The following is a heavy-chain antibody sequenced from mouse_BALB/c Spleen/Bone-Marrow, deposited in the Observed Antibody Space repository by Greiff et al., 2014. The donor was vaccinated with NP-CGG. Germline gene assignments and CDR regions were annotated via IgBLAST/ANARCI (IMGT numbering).Heavy chain of an antibody. CDR1: GYTFTSYV. CDR2: INPYNDGT. J-gene: IGHJ2*01. CDR3: AREGGYDEDYFDY. Sequence: LEESGPELVKPGASVKMSCKASGYTFTSYVMHWVKQKPGQGLEWMGCINPYNDGTKYNEKFKGKATLTSDKSSSTAYMELSSLTSEDSAVYYCAREGGYDEDYFDYWGQGTTLTVSS. V-gene: IGHV1-14*01. D-gene: IGHD2-2*01.